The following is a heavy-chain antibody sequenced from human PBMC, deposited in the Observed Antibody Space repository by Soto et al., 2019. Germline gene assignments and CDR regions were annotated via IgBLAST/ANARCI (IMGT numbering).Heavy chain of an antibody. D-gene: IGHD3-3*01. CDR1: GYTFTSYY. V-gene: IGHV1-46*03. J-gene: IGHJ4*02. Sequence: ASVKVSCKASGYTFTSYYMHWVRQAPGQGLEWMGIINPSGGSTSYAQKFQGRVTMTRDTPTSTVYMELSSLRSEDTAVYYCAREIRFLEWLSNHHFDYWGQGTLVTVSS. CDR2: INPSGGST. CDR3: AREIRFLEWLSNHHFDY.